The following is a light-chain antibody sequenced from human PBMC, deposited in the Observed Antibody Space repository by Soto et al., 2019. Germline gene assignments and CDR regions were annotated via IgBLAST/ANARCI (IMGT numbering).Light chain of an antibody. CDR1: QTIRSW. V-gene: IGKV1-5*03. CDR3: QHYNSYSEA. J-gene: IGKJ1*01. Sequence: DIQMTQSPSTLSGSVGDRVTITCRASQTIRSWLAWYQQKPGRAPKLLIYKESTLKSGVPSRFSGSGSVTEFTLPISSLQPDDFATYYCQHYNSYSEAFGQGTKVELK. CDR2: KES.